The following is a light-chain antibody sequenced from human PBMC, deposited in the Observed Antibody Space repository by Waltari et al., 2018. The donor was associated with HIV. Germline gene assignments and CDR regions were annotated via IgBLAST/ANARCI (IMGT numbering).Light chain of an antibody. J-gene: IGLJ3*02. CDR3: ATWDDSLNAWV. Sequence: QSVLTQSPSAPGTPGQRVTISCSGSNSNIGSNSVNWYHQLPGAAPKLLIYSTDQRPSGVPDRYSASKSGTSASLAIRGLQPEDEADYYCATWDDSLNAWVFGGGTKVTVL. CDR2: STD. V-gene: IGLV1-44*01. CDR1: NSNIGSNS.